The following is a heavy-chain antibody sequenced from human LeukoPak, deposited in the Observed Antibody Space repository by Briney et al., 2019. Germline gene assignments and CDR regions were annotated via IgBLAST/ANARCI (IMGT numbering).Heavy chain of an antibody. D-gene: IGHD6-13*01. CDR3: ARDKYSSSWLYNWFDP. CDR2: ISAYNGNT. J-gene: IGHJ5*02. CDR1: GYTFTSYG. V-gene: IGHV1-18*01. Sequence: GASVKVSCKASGYTFTSYGISWVRQAPGQGLEWMGWISAYNGNTNYAQKLQGRVIMTTDTSTSTAYMELRSLRSDDTAVYYCARDKYSSSWLYNWFDPWGQGTLVTVSS.